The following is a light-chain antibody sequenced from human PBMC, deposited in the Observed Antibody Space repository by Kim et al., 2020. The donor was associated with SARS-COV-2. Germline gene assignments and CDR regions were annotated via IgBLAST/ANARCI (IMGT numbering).Light chain of an antibody. J-gene: IGLJ2*01. Sequence: VGLGQTASLTCGGNNIGSKNVHWYQQKPGQAPVLVIYRDGDRPSGIPGRFSGSNSGNTATLTISRAQAGDEADYYCQVWDSSPVVFGGGTQLTVL. CDR1: NIGSKN. CDR2: RDG. V-gene: IGLV3-9*01. CDR3: QVWDSSPVV.